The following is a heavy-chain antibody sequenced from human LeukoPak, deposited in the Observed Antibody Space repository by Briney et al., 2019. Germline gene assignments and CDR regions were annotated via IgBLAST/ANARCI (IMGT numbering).Heavy chain of an antibody. J-gene: IGHJ4*02. Sequence: GGSLRLSCAASGLTVSSNYMNWVRQAPGKGLEWVSVIYSGGSTYYADSVKGRFTISRDNSKNTLYLQMNSLRVEDTAVYYCAKDRHPYHDILPSDYWGQGSLVTVSS. CDR1: GLTVSSNY. V-gene: IGHV3-66*01. CDR3: AKDRHPYHDILPSDY. D-gene: IGHD3-9*01. CDR2: IYSGGST.